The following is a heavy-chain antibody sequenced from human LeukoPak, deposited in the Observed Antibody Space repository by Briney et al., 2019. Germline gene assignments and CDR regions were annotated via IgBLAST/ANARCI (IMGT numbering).Heavy chain of an antibody. CDR3: ARFRIAVADAYYYYYMDV. CDR1: GGSFSGYY. J-gene: IGHJ6*03. D-gene: IGHD6-19*01. CDR2: INHSGST. V-gene: IGHV4-34*01. Sequence: SETLSLTCAVHGGSFSGYYWSWIRQPPGKGLEWIGEINHSGSTNYNPSLKNRVTISVDTSKNQFSLRLSSVTAADTAVYYCARFRIAVADAYYYYYMDVWGKGTTVTVSS.